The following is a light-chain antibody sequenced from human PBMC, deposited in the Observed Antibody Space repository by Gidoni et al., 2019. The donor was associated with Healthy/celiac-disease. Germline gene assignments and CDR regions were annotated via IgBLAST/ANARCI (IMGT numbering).Light chain of an antibody. CDR2: GAS. Sequence: EIVMTPSPATLSVSPGERATLSSRASQSVSSHFAWYQQKPGQAPRLRSYGASTRATGIPARCRGSGSGTEFTRTISSLQSEDFAVYYCQQYNNWPWDTFGQGTKLESK. J-gene: IGKJ2*01. CDR3: QQYNNWPWDT. CDR1: QSVSSH. V-gene: IGKV3-15*01.